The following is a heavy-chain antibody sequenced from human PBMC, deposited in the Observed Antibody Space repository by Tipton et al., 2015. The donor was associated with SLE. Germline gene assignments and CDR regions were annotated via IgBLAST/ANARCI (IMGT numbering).Heavy chain of an antibody. CDR3: ARATGGAFDI. V-gene: IGHV4-61*01. CDR2: IYYSGST. J-gene: IGHJ3*02. D-gene: IGHD3-16*01. CDR1: GGSISSGSYY. Sequence: LRLSCPVSGGSISSGSYYWSWIRQPPGKGLEWIGYIYYSGSTNYNPSLKSRVTMSVDTSKNQFSLKLSSVTAADTAVYYCARATGGAFDIWGQGTMVTVSS.